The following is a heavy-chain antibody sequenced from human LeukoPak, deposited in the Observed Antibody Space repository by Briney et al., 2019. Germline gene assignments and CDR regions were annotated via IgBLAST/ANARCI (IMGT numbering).Heavy chain of an antibody. J-gene: IGHJ4*02. CDR1: GYTFTSYS. CDR3: ARVGRGVGGLAY. D-gene: IGHD3-10*01. CDR2: ISAYNGNT. Sequence: ASVKVSCKASGYTFTSYSIIWVRQAPGQGLEWMGWISAYNGNTDYTQKFQGRVTMTTDTSTSTAYMELRSLRSDDTAVYYCARVGRGVGGLAYWGQGTLVTVSS. V-gene: IGHV1-18*01.